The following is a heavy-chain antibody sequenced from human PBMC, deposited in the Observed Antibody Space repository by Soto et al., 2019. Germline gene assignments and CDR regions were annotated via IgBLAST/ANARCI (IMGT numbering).Heavy chain of an antibody. Sequence: AQLVESGGGLVQPGGSLRLSCAASGFTFSNYWMHWVRQVPGQGPVWVSRLNRDGSGTDYADSVRGRFTIFRDNARNTLYLQMNSLRAEDTAMYYCARDLGGAGSYWGQGTLVTVSS. CDR1: GFTFSNYW. CDR3: ARDLGGAGSY. CDR2: LNRDGSGT. J-gene: IGHJ4*02. D-gene: IGHD1-26*01. V-gene: IGHV3-74*01.